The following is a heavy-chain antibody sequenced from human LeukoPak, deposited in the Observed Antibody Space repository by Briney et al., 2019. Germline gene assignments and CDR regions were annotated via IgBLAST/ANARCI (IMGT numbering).Heavy chain of an antibody. CDR1: GGSISSYY. J-gene: IGHJ5*02. Sequence: SETLSLTCTVSGGSISSYYWSWIRQPAGKGLEWIGRIYTSGSTNYNPSLKSRVTMSVDTSKNQFSLKLSSVTAADTAVYYCARSQYDFWSGDFDSNWFDPWGQGTRVTVSS. CDR2: IYTSGST. D-gene: IGHD3-3*01. V-gene: IGHV4-4*07. CDR3: ARSQYDFWSGDFDSNWFDP.